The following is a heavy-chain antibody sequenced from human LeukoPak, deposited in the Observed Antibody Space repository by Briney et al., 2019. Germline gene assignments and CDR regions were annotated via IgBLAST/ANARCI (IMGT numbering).Heavy chain of an antibody. CDR3: AKDSDYDFLTGYYQGNY. CDR1: GFTFSSYA. CDR2: ISGSGGST. V-gene: IGHV3-23*01. D-gene: IGHD3-9*01. J-gene: IGHJ4*02. Sequence: GGSLRLSCAASGFTFSSYAMSWVRQAPGKGLEWVSAISGSGGSTYYADSVRGRFTISRDNSKNTLYLQMNSLRAEDTAVYYCAKDSDYDFLTGYYQGNYWGQGTLVTVSS.